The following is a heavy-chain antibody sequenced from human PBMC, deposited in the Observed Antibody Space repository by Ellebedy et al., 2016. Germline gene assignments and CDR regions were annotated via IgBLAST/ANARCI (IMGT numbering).Heavy chain of an antibody. Sequence: SETLSLXXTVFDDSVSSDNYWGWIRQSPGKGLEWIGSIYHSGSTHYNPSLKSRVTISVDTSKNQFSLKLNSVTAADTAVYYCARDYGTSGSYYYYYGMDVWGQGTTVTVS. CDR1: DDSVSSDNY. CDR2: IYHSGST. J-gene: IGHJ6*02. CDR3: ARDYGTSGSYYYYYGMDV. V-gene: IGHV4-38-2*02. D-gene: IGHD2-8*01.